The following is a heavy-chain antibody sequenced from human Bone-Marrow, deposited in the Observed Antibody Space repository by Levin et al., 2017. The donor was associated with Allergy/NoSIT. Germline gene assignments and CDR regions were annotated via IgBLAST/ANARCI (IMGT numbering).Heavy chain of an antibody. CDR1: GFTFSSYG. D-gene: IGHD3-10*01. Sequence: LSGGSLRLSCAASGFTFSSYGMHWVRQAPGKGLEWVAVISYDGSNKYYGDSVKGRFTISRDNSKNTLYLQMNSLRAEDTAVYYCAKDRSWFGELLSTFDIWGQGTMVTVSS. CDR3: AKDRSWFGELLSTFDI. V-gene: IGHV3-30*18. J-gene: IGHJ3*02. CDR2: ISYDGSNK.